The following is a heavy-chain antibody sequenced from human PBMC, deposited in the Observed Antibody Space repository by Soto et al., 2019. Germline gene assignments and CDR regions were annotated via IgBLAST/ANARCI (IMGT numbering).Heavy chain of an antibody. CDR2: ISAYNGNT. V-gene: IGHV1-18*04. CDR1: GYTFTSYG. J-gene: IGHJ3*02. CDR3: ARVEYYDSSGYVDAFDI. Sequence: GASVKVTCKASGYTFTSYGISWVRQAPGQGLEWMGWISAYNGNTNYAQKLQGRVTMTTDTSTSTAYMELRSLRSDDTAVYYCARVEYYDSSGYVDAFDIWGQGTMVTVS. D-gene: IGHD3-22*01.